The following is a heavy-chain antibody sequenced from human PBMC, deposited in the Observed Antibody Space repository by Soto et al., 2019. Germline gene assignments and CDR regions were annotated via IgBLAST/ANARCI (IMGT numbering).Heavy chain of an antibody. J-gene: IGHJ3*02. CDR1: GYSFTGHY. Sequence: QVRLVQSGPEVRKPGASVKISCEASGYSFTGHYLHWVRQAPGHGLEWMGWINPNSGGTNYAQKFQDWISITRDKALSTVYMDLRSLRSEDTAMYYCAKSDGAEENDAFDSWGQGTMISVS. CDR2: INPNSGGT. D-gene: IGHD3-16*01. V-gene: IGHV1-2*04. CDR3: AKSDGAEENDAFDS.